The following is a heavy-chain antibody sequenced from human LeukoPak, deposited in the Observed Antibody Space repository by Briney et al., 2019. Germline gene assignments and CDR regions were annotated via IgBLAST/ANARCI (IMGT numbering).Heavy chain of an antibody. V-gene: IGHV4-61*01. Sequence: SETLSLTCTVSGVSVSSGSYYWGWIRQPPGKGLEWIGYIYYSGSTNYNPSLKSRVTISVDTSKNQFSLKLSSVTAADTAVYYCARVLYSSGWYEAWFDPWGQGTLVTVSS. CDR2: IYYSGST. J-gene: IGHJ5*02. CDR3: ARVLYSSGWYEAWFDP. CDR1: GVSVSSGSYY. D-gene: IGHD6-19*01.